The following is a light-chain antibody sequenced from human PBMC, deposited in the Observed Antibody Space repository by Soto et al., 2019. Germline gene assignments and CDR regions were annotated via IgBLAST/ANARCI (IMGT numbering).Light chain of an antibody. CDR2: GAS. CDR3: QHYGNSPRA. J-gene: IGKJ1*01. CDR1: QSVSSSS. V-gene: IGKV3-20*01. Sequence: IVLTLSPGTLSLSPGKRATLSCRASQSVSSSSLAWYQQKPGKAPRLLIYGASSRATGIPDRFSGSGSGTDFTLTISRLEPEDFAVYYCQHYGNSPRAFGQGTKVDIK.